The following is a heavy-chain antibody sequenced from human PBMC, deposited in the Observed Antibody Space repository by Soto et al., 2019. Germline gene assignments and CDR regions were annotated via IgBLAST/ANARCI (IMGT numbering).Heavy chain of an antibody. J-gene: IGHJ6*02. CDR2: INHSGST. Sequence: SETLSLTCAVYGGSFSGYYWSWIRQPPGKGLEWIGEINHSGSTNYNPSLKSRVTISVDTSKNQFSLKLSSVTAADTAVYYCARGRRNSSWNYYYYYGMDVWGQGTTVTVSS. CDR1: GGSFSGYY. D-gene: IGHD6-13*01. CDR3: ARGRRNSSWNYYYYYGMDV. V-gene: IGHV4-34*01.